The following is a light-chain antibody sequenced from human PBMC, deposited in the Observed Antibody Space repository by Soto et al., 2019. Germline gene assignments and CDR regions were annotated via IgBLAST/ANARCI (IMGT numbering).Light chain of an antibody. CDR3: QVWDISSDHHV. J-gene: IGLJ1*01. CDR1: DIARKT. V-gene: IGLV3-21*02. Sequence: SYELTQPPSVSVAPGQTARITCGGNDIARKTVHWYQQKPGQAPVLVVYDDDERPSGIPERFSGSNSGNTATLTISRVEAGDEADYYCQVWDISSDHHVFGTG. CDR2: DDD.